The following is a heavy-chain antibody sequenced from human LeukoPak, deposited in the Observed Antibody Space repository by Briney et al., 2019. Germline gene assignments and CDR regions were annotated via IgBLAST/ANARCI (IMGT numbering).Heavy chain of an antibody. CDR1: GFIFSRYS. D-gene: IGHD2-2*02. CDR3: ARDTEHLYFVFDY. CDR2: ISRSGSTI. J-gene: IGHJ4*02. Sequence: GGSLRLSCAASGFIFSRYSMNWVRQAPGKGLEWVSYISRSGSTIYYADSVKGRFTISRDNAKNSLYLQMNSLRDEDTAVYYCARDTEHLYFVFDYWGQGTLVTVSS. V-gene: IGHV3-48*02.